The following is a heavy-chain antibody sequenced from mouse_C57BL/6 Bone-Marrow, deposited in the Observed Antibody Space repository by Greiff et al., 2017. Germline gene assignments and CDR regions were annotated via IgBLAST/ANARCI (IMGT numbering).Heavy chain of an antibody. CDR3: ARQQLGRFAY. J-gene: IGHJ3*01. D-gene: IGHD4-1*02. CDR1: GFTFSSYG. V-gene: IGHV5-6*01. CDR2: ISPGGCYT. Sequence: EVQGVESGGDLVKPGGSLKLSCAASGFTFSSYGMSWVRQTPDQRLEWVATISPGGCYTYYPASVQGRFTLSRDNAKNTLYLQMSSLKSEDTAMYYCARQQLGRFAYWGQGTLVTVSA.